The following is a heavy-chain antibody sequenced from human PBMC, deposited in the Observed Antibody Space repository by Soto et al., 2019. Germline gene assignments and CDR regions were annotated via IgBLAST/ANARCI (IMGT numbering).Heavy chain of an antibody. J-gene: IGHJ4*02. Sequence: QVQLVQSGAEEKKPGASVKVSCKASGYTFSSHGVHWVRQAPGQRLEWMGWINPGNGNTKYSQKFQGRVTITRDTSASTAYMEVSRLTSEDTAVYYCARWFGEPSRTGFDDWGQGTLVTVSS. V-gene: IGHV1-3*05. CDR1: GYTFSSHG. CDR2: INPGNGNT. CDR3: ARWFGEPSRTGFDD. D-gene: IGHD3-10*01.